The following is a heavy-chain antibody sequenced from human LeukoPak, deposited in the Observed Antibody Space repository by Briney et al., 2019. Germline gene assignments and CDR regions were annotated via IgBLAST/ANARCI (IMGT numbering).Heavy chain of an antibody. J-gene: IGHJ4*02. V-gene: IGHV3-23*01. Sequence: GGSLRLSCAASAFTFSNYAMSWVRQAPGKGREWGSATGGSGGSTYYADSVKGRFTISRDNSRNRLYLQLNSLRAEDTAVYYCAKCAYFDIGGYYTVDSWGQGTLVTVSS. CDR3: AKCAYFDIGGYYTVDS. CDR2: TGGSGGST. CDR1: AFTFSNYA. D-gene: IGHD3-22*01.